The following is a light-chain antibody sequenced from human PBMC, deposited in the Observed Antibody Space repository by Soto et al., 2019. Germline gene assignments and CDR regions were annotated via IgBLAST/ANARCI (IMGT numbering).Light chain of an antibody. CDR3: QQRSDWPPRIT. CDR1: QSVSSY. Sequence: DIVLTPSPATLSLSPRERATLSCLASQSVSSYLAWYQQKPGQAPRLLIYDASNRATGIPARFSGSGSGTDFTLTISSLEPEDFAVYYCQQRSDWPPRITFGQGTRLEI. J-gene: IGKJ5*01. CDR2: DAS. V-gene: IGKV3-11*01.